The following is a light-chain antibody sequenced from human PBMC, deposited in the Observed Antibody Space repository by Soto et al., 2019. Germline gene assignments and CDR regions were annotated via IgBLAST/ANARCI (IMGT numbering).Light chain of an antibody. V-gene: IGKV2-30*01. CDR3: MQGTHWPFT. J-gene: IGKJ2*01. CDR1: QGLVYSDGNIY. Sequence: EVVMTQSPLSLPVTLGQPASISCKSTQGLVYSDGNIYLNWFHQRPGQSPRRLIHKISDRDSGVPDRFSGSGSGTDFTLEISRVEAEDGGIYYCMQGTHWPFTFGQGTKLEIK. CDR2: KIS.